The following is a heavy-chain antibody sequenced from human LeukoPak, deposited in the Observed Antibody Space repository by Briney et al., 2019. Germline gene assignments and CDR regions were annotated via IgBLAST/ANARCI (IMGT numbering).Heavy chain of an antibody. V-gene: IGHV3-48*01. J-gene: IGHJ4*02. D-gene: IGHD3-9*01. CDR3: ARVRYFDWSQPYYFDY. CDR1: GFTFSTYS. Sequence: GGSLRLSCEASGFTFSTYSMNWVRQAPGKGLEWVSYIGSSGSTTYYADSVKGRFTISRDNSKNTLYLQMNSLRAEDTAVYYCARVRYFDWSQPYYFDYWGQGTLVTVSS. CDR2: IGSSGSTT.